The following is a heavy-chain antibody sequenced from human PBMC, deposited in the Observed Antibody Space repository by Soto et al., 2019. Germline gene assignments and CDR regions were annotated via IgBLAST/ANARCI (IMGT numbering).Heavy chain of an antibody. CDR2: IGSDGGNT. Sequence: PGGPLRLSCAASGFTFSSYAMHWVRQAPGKGLEYVSAIGSDGGNTYYANSVKDRFTISRDNSKNTLYLQMGSLRTEDMAVYYCARGDPYSDTLRNDAFDIWGQGTMVTVSS. CDR3: ARGDPYSDTLRNDAFDI. V-gene: IGHV3-64*01. D-gene: IGHD5-18*01. J-gene: IGHJ3*02. CDR1: GFTFSSYA.